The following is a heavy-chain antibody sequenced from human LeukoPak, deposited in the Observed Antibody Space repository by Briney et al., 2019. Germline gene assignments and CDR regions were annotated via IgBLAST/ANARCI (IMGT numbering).Heavy chain of an antibody. V-gene: IGHV3-23*01. CDR3: AKIAGDDSSGYYSSFDY. CDR2: ISGSGGST. J-gene: IGHJ4*02. D-gene: IGHD3-22*01. CDR1: GFTFSNYA. Sequence: GGSLRLSCAASGFTFSNYAMSWVRQAPGKGLEWVSVISGSGGSTYYADSVKGRFTISRDNSKNTLYLQMNSLRAEDTAVYYCAKIAGDDSSGYYSSFDYWGQGTLVTVSS.